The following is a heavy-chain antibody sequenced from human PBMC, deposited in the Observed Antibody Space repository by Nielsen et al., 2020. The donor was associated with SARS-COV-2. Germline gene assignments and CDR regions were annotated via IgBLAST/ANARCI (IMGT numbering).Heavy chain of an antibody. D-gene: IGHD2-2*03. CDR1: GGTFGNFA. J-gene: IGHJ3*02. V-gene: IGHV1-69*06. Sequence: SVKVSCKASGGTFGNFAINWVRQAPGQGLEWMGGIIPISGARTYAQKFQGRVTITADRSTSTAYMELSSLRSDDTAVYYCARRLGSHDGFDIWGQGTMVTVS. CDR3: ARRLGSHDGFDI. CDR2: IIPISGAR.